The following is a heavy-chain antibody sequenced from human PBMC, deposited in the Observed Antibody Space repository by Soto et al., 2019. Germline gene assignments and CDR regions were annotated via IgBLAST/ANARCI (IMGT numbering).Heavy chain of an antibody. CDR1: GGTFSSYA. CDR3: ARDQRPATAIPGMDV. J-gene: IGHJ6*02. V-gene: IGHV1-69*13. D-gene: IGHD2-2*02. Sequence: SLKVSCKASGGTFSSYAISWVRQAPGQGLEWMGGIIPIFGTANYAQKFQGRVTITADESTSTAYMELSSLRSEDTAVYYCARDQRPATAIPGMDVWGQGTTVTVSS. CDR2: IIPIFGTA.